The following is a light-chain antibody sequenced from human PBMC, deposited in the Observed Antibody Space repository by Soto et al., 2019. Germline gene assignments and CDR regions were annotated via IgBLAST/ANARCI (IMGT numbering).Light chain of an antibody. CDR2: ASS. CDR3: QQGYSSPWT. Sequence: DILVTQPPSSLSASVGDRVTITCRASQSIGSYLHWYQQKEGKAPALLVYASSNLQSGVPSRFSGSGSATDFTLTIKSLQPEDVATYYCQQGYSSPWTFGQGTKVDIK. J-gene: IGKJ1*01. V-gene: IGKV1-39*01. CDR1: QSIGSY.